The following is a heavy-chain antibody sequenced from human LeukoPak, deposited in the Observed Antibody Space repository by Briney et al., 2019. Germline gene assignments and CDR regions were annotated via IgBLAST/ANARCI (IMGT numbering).Heavy chain of an antibody. J-gene: IGHJ4*02. CDR3: ARQTGSGLFILP. V-gene: IGHV4-39*01. Sequence: PSKTLSLTCTVSGVSISSSYSYWGWIRQPPGKGLEWIGSIYYSGNTYYNASLKSQVSISIDTSKNQFSLRLTSVTAADTAVYYCARQTGSGLFILPGGQGTLVTVSS. CDR1: GVSISSSYSY. D-gene: IGHD3/OR15-3a*01. CDR2: IYYSGNT.